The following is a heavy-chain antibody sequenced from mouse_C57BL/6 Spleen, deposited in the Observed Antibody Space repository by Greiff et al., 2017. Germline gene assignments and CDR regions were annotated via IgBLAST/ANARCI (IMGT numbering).Heavy chain of an antibody. Sequence: QVQLKQSGAELARPGASVKMSCKASGYTFTSYTMHWVKQRPGKGLEWIGYINPSSGYTKYNQKFKDKATLTADKSSSTAYMQLSSLTSEDSAVYYCARDYYGSSYYFDYWGQGTTLTVSS. CDR2: INPSSGYT. CDR3: ARDYYGSSYYFDY. D-gene: IGHD1-1*01. V-gene: IGHV1-4*01. J-gene: IGHJ2*01. CDR1: GYTFTSYT.